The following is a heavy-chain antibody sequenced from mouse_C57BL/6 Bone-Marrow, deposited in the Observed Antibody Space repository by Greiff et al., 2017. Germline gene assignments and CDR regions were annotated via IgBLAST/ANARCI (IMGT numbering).Heavy chain of an antibody. Sequence: VQLQQSGPELVRPGASVKLSCTASGFNIKDDYMHWVKQRPEQGLEWIGWIDPENGDTEYASQFLGKDTITADTSSNTAYLQLSSLTSEDTAVYYCTTLSDGYFLMDYWGQGTSVTVSS. CDR2: IDPENGDT. D-gene: IGHD2-3*01. V-gene: IGHV14-4*01. CDR3: TTLSDGYFLMDY. J-gene: IGHJ4*01. CDR1: GFNIKDDY.